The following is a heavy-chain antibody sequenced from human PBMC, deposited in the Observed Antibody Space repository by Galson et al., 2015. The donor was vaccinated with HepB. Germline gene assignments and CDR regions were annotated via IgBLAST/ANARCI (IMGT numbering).Heavy chain of an antibody. Sequence: SLRLSCAASGFTYTYYGFHWVRQAPGKGLEWVAVISYDGSNKEYADSVKGRFIISRDNSKNTVYLQMNSLRTEDTAVYFCANEGQWLKAHFDYWGQGTRVIVSS. CDR2: ISYDGSNK. D-gene: IGHD6-19*01. V-gene: IGHV3-30*18. J-gene: IGHJ4*02. CDR3: ANEGQWLKAHFDY. CDR1: GFTYTYYG.